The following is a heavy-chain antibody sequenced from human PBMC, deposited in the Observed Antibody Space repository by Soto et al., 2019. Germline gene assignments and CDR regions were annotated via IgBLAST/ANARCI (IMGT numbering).Heavy chain of an antibody. D-gene: IGHD2-21*01. V-gene: IGHV1-2*02. Sequence: QVQLVQSGTEVKQPGASVKVSCKASKYIFIGYFMHWVRQAPGQGLEWMGWINPNTGVTNYAQKFQGRVNMTRDTSISTAYLEVRRLRSDDTGVYYCARALVRNFGGAFDVWGQGTMVTVSS. CDR1: KYIFIGYF. CDR3: ARALVRNFGGAFDV. J-gene: IGHJ3*01. CDR2: INPNTGVT.